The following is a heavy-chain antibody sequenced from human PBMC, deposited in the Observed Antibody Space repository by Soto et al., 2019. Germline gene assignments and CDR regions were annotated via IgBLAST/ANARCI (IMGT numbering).Heavy chain of an antibody. V-gene: IGHV3-48*03. CDR2: ISSSGSTI. Sequence: GGSLRLSCAASGFTFSSYEMNWVRQAPGKRLEWVSYISSSGSTIYYADSVKGRFTISRDNAKNSLYLQMNSLRVEDTAVYYCARDRGDFWSGYYYGMDVWGQGTTVTVSS. J-gene: IGHJ6*02. CDR3: ARDRGDFWSGYYYGMDV. D-gene: IGHD3-3*01. CDR1: GFTFSSYE.